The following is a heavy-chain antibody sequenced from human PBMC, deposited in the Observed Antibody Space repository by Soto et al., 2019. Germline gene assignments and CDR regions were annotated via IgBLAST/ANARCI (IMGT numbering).Heavy chain of an antibody. V-gene: IGHV4-34*01. D-gene: IGHD3-22*01. J-gene: IGHJ4*02. CDR1: GGSFSGYY. CDR2: INHSGST. Sequence: SETLSLTCAVYGGSFSGYYWSWIRQPPGKGLEWIGEINHSGSTNYNPSLKSRVTISVDTSKNQFSLKLSSVTAADTAVYYCASHDYYDGTGYFGRLGAAAVDYRGQGTLVTVSS. CDR3: ASHDYYDGTGYFGRLGAAAVDY.